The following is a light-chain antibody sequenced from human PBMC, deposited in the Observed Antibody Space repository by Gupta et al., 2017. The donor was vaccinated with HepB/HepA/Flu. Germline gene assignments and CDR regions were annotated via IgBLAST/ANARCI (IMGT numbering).Light chain of an antibody. V-gene: IGKV3-15*01. CDR3: QQDSNRYK. Sequence: EVVMTQSPATLSVSPGERATRSCRASQRGSTNLAWYQQKPGQAPRILSPHRFSGSGSGTEFTLTRSSLQYEDFAVDYGQQDSNRYKFGQGTKVEIK. CDR1: QRGSTN. J-gene: IGKJ2*01.